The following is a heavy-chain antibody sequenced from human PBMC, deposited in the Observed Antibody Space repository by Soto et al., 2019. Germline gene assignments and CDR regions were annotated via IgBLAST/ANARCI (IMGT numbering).Heavy chain of an antibody. V-gene: IGHV4-30-4*01. CDR2: IYYSGST. J-gene: IGHJ6*02. D-gene: IGHD3-3*01. CDR3: ARDREGITIFGVAPRGMDV. Sequence: SETLSLTCTVSGGSISSGDYYWSWIRQPPGKGLEWIGYIYYSGSTYYNLSLKSRVTISVDTSKNQFSLKLSSVTAADTAVYYCARDREGITIFGVAPRGMDVWGQGTTVTVSS. CDR1: GGSISSGDYY.